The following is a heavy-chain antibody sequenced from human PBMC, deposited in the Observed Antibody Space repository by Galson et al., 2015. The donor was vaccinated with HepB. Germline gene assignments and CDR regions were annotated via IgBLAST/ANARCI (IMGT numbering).Heavy chain of an antibody. Sequence: SVKVSCKASGYTFTSYAMHWVRQAPGQRLEWMGWINAGNGNTKYSQKFQGRVTMTEDTSTDTAYMELSSLRSEDTAVYYCASSYGDYGDYWGQGTLVTVSS. D-gene: IGHD4-17*01. J-gene: IGHJ4*02. CDR2: INAGNGNT. V-gene: IGHV1-3*01. CDR1: GYTFTSYA. CDR3: ASSYGDYGDY.